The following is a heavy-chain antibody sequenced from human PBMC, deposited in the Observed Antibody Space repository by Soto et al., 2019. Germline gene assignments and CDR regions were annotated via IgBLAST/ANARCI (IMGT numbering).Heavy chain of an antibody. D-gene: IGHD1-7*01. CDR2: IYRTGST. CDR1: GGSFTSHNW. J-gene: IGHJ4*02. Sequence: PSQTLSLTCAVSGGSFTSHNWWTWVRQPPGQGLEWLGEIYRTGSTTYSPSLMSRVTISLDKSENQFSLKVTSLTAADTAVYYGASRDPGTSVDYWGQGTLVTVSS. CDR3: ASRDPGTSVDY. V-gene: IGHV4-4*02.